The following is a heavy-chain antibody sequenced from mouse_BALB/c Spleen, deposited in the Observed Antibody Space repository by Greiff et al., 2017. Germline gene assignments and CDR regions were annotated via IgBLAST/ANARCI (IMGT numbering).Heavy chain of an antibody. J-gene: IGHJ4*01. V-gene: IGHV14-4*02. CDR3: NAIVRRLTYAMDY. CDR2: IDPENGDT. D-gene: IGHD1-1*01. Sequence: VQLKQSGAELVRSGASVKLSCTASGFNIKDYYMHWVKQRPEQGLEWIGWIDPENGDTEYAPKFQGKATMTADTSSNTAYLQLSSLTSEDTAVYYCNAIVRRLTYAMDYWGQGTSVTVSS. CDR1: GFNIKDYY.